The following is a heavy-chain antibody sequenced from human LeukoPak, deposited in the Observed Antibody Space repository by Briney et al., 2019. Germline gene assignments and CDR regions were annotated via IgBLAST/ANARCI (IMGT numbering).Heavy chain of an antibody. CDR3: ARQLGYCSSTSCYSDY. J-gene: IGHJ4*02. V-gene: IGHV5-51*01. CDR1: GYSFTSYW. D-gene: IGHD2-2*01. CDR2: IYPGDSDT. Sequence: GESLKISCKGSGYSFTSYWIGWVRQMPGKGLECMGIIYPGDSDTRYSPSFQGQVTISADKSISTAYLQWSSLKASDTAMYYCARQLGYCSSTSCYSDYWGQGTLVTVSS.